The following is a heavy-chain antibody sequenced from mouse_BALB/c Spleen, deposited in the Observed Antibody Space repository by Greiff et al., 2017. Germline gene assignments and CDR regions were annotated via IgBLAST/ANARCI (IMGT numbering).Heavy chain of an antibody. CDR2: ISSGGST. V-gene: IGHV5-6-5*01. CDR1: GFTFSSYA. CDR3: ARESYGNPYYYAMDY. Sequence: EVKLMESGGGLVKPGGSLKLSCAASGFTFSSYAMSWVRQTPEKRLEWVASISSGGSTYYPDSVKGRFTISRDNARNILYLQMSSLRSEDTAMYYCARESYGNPYYYAMDYWGQGTSVTVSS. D-gene: IGHD2-1*01. J-gene: IGHJ4*01.